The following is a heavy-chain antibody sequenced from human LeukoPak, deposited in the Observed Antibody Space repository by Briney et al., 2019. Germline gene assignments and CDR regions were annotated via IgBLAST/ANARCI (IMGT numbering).Heavy chain of an antibody. J-gene: IGHJ4*02. CDR2: ISAYNGNT. CDR3: ARTLRTEAAAGPMCDY. V-gene: IGHV1-18*01. Sequence: ASVKVSCKASGYTFTSYGISWVRQAPGQGLEWMGWISAYNGNTNYAQKLQGRVAMTTDTSTSTAYMELRSLRSDDTAVYYCARTLRTEAAAGPMCDYWGQGTRVTVSS. D-gene: IGHD6-13*01. CDR1: GYTFTSYG.